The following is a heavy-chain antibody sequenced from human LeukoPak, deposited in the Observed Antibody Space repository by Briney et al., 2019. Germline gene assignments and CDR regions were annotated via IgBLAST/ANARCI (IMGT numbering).Heavy chain of an antibody. D-gene: IGHD3-22*01. V-gene: IGHV1-69*05. J-gene: IGHJ3*02. CDR2: IIPIFGTA. CDR1: GGTFSSYA. Sequence: ASVKVSCKASGGTFSSYAISWVRQAPGQGLEWMGRIIPIFGTANYAQKFQGRVTITTDEPTSTAYMELSSLRSEDTAVYYCAREIPGPYMIVAVGDAFDIWGQGTMVTVSS. CDR3: AREIPGPYMIVAVGDAFDI.